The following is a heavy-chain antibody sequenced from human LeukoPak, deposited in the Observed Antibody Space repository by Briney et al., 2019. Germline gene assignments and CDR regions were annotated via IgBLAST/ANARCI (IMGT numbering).Heavy chain of an antibody. CDR2: IYYSGST. J-gene: IGHJ2*01. Sequence: SETLSLTCTVSGGSISSYYWSWVRQPPGKGLEWIGYIYYSGSTNYNPSLKSRASISVDTSKNQFSLKLSSVTAADTAVYYCARDIQLEYFDLWGRGTLVTVSS. CDR3: ARDIQLEYFDL. D-gene: IGHD1-1*01. CDR1: GGSISSYY. V-gene: IGHV4-59*12.